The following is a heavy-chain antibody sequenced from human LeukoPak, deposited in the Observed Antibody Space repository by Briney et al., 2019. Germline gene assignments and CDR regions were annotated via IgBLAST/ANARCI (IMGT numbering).Heavy chain of an antibody. CDR1: GFTFSSYW. J-gene: IGHJ6*02. V-gene: IGHV3-7*01. D-gene: IGHD3-10*01. Sequence: PGGSLRLSCAASGFTFSSYWMGWVRQAPGKGLEWVANIKQDGSEKYYVDSVKGRFTISKDNAKISLYLQMNSLRAEDTAVYYCAREGITMGRPLEYNGMDVWGQGTTVTVSS. CDR2: IKQDGSEK. CDR3: AREGITMGRPLEYNGMDV.